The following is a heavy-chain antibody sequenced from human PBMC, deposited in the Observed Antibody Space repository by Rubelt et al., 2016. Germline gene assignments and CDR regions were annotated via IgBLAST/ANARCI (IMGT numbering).Heavy chain of an antibody. D-gene: IGHD2-2*01. CDR2: IYYSGTT. CDR1: GGSFSSSNW. CDR3: ARHKGYCSSTGCYGGYFDY. V-gene: IGHV4-4*02. J-gene: IGHJ4*02. Sequence: VQLQESGPGLVKPSGTLSLTCAVSGGSFSSSNWWSWVRQPPGKGLEWIGEIYYSGTTNYNPSLKSRVTISVDTSKNQFSLKLSSVTAADTALYYCARHKGYCSSTGCYGGYFDYWGQGTLVTVSS.